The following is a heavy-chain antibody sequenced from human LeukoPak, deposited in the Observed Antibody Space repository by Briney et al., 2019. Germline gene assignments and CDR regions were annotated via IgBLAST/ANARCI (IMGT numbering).Heavy chain of an antibody. D-gene: IGHD6-13*01. J-gene: IGHJ6*02. CDR2: ISGSGGST. CDR3: AKGGMAQQLVHYYGMDV. CDR1: GFTFSSYA. V-gene: IGHV3-23*01. Sequence: GGSLGLSCAASGFTFSSYAMSWVRQAPGKGLEWVSAISGSGGSTYYADSVKGRFTISRDNSKNTLYLQMNSLRAEDTAVYYCAKGGMAQQLVHYYGMDVWGQGTTVTVSS.